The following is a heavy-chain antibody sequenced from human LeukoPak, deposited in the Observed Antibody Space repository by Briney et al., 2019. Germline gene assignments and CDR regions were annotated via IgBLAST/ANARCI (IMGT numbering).Heavy chain of an antibody. Sequence: SETLSLTCTVSGGSISSYYWSWIRQPAGKGREWIGRIYTSGSTNYNPSLKSRVTMSVDTSKNQFSLKLSSVTAADTAMYYCARDGPYSSSWYGPQPSDWFDPWGQGTLVTVSS. D-gene: IGHD6-13*01. CDR2: IYTSGST. CDR1: GGSISSYY. V-gene: IGHV4-4*07. J-gene: IGHJ5*02. CDR3: ARDGPYSSSWYGPQPSDWFDP.